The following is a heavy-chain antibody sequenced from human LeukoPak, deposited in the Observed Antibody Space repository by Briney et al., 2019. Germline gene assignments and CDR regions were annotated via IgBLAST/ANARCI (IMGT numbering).Heavy chain of an antibody. CDR1: GYTYTTYG. Sequence: ASVKVSCKSSGYTYTTYGITWVRQAPGQGLEWMGWISTDNGDTNYAQKLQGRVTMTTDTSTSTAYMELRSLRSDDTAVYYCAREGLGELTLDYWGQGTLVTVSS. CDR3: AREGLGELTLDY. J-gene: IGHJ4*02. D-gene: IGHD3-16*01. CDR2: ISTDNGDT. V-gene: IGHV1-18*01.